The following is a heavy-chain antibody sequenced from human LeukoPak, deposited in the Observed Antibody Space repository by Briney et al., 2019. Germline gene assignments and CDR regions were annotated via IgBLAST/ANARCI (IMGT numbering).Heavy chain of an antibody. CDR3: ARVVVRGDDF. D-gene: IGHD3-10*02. V-gene: IGHV3-48*01. J-gene: IGHJ4*02. CDR2: ISSSSSTI. CDR1: GFTFSIYS. Sequence: TGGSLRLSCAASGFTFSIYSMNWVRQAPGKGLEWVSYISSSSSTIYYADSVKGRFTISRDNAKNSLYLQMNSLRAEDTAVYYCARVVVRGDDFWGQGTLVTVSS.